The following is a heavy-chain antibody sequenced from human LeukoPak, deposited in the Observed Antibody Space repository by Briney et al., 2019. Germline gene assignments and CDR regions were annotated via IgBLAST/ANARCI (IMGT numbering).Heavy chain of an antibody. D-gene: IGHD2-2*02. CDR3: ARPYCHSTNCYKFDAFDI. CDR2: IYYSGST. V-gene: IGHV4-39*01. CDR1: GGSFSGYY. Sequence: KSSETLSLTCAVYGGSFSGYYWGWIRQPPGKGLEWIGSIYYSGSTYYNPSLKSRVTISVDTSKNQFSLKLSSVTAADTAVYYCARPYCHSTNCYKFDAFDIWGQGTMVTVSS. J-gene: IGHJ3*02.